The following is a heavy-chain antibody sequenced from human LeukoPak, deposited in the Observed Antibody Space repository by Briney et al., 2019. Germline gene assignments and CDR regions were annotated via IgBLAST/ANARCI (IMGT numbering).Heavy chain of an antibody. D-gene: IGHD3-16*01. CDR3: ARDWGSIKVISDY. CDR1: GYTFTTSG. CDR2: IDTSNKNT. J-gene: IGHJ4*02. V-gene: IGHV1-18*01. Sequence: ASVKVSCKASGYTFTTSGITWVRQAPGQGPGWMGWIDTSNKNTNYAQKFQGRVTLTTDTSTSTAYMELRSLRSDDTAVYYCARDWGSIKVISDYWGQGTLVTVSS.